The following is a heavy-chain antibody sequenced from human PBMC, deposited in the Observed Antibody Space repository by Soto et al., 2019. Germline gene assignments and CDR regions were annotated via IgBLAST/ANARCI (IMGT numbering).Heavy chain of an antibody. CDR2: ISAYNGNT. V-gene: IGHV1-18*01. Sequence: GASVKVSCKASGYTFTSYGISWVRQAPGQGLEWMGWISAYNGNTNYAQKLQGRVTMTTDTSTSTAYMELRSLRSDDTAVYYCARVGYRRGDQHWRVIDYWGQGTLVTVSS. J-gene: IGHJ4*02. CDR1: GYTFTSYG. D-gene: IGHD4-17*01. CDR3: ARVGYRRGDQHWRVIDY.